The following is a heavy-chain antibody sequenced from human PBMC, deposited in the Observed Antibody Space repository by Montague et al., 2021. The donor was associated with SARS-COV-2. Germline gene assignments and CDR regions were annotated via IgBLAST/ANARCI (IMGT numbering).Heavy chain of an antibody. CDR1: GGSFSGYY. D-gene: IGHD3-10*01. V-gene: IGHV4-34*01. J-gene: IGHJ6*02. Sequence: SETLSLTCAVYGGSFSGYYCSWIRQPPGKGLEWIGEINHGGSTNXNPSLKSRVTISVDTSKNQFSLKLSSVTAADTAVYYCARGRRILLWFGELLSGGDYYGMDVWGQGTTVTVSS. CDR3: ARGRRILLWFGELLSGGDYYGMDV. CDR2: INHGGST.